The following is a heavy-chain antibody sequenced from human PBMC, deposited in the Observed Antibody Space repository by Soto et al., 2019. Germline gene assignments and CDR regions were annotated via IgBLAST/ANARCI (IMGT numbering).Heavy chain of an antibody. CDR3: ARGDSTDCSNGVCSFFYNHDMDV. Sequence: ASVKVSCKASGYTFTYYYIHWVRQAPGQGLEWMGIISPNSGSTTYAQKFQGRVTMTRDTSTSTVYMELTRLTSDDTAIYYCARGDSTDCSNGVCSFFYNHDMDVGGQGTTVTAP. D-gene: IGHD2-8*01. V-gene: IGHV1-46*01. CDR1: GYTFTYYY. CDR2: ISPNSGST. J-gene: IGHJ6*02.